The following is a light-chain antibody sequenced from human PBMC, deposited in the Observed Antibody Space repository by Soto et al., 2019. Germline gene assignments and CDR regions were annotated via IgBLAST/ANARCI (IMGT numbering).Light chain of an antibody. CDR1: ISDIGGYNF. CDR2: NVN. V-gene: IGLV2-14*01. CDR3: ASYTRTTTLV. J-gene: IGLJ2*01. Sequence: QSALTQPASASGSPGQSITISCTGTISDIGGYNFISWYQHHPGKAPKLVIYNVNNRPAGISYRFSGSKSGHTASLTISGLQAEDEADYYCASYTRTTTLVFGGGTKVTVL.